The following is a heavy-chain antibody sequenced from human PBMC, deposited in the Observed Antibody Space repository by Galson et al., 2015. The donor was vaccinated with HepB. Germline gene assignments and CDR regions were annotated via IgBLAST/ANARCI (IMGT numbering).Heavy chain of an antibody. CDR2: ISSNGGAQ. Sequence: SLRLSCAVSGLTFSDYDMHWVRQAPGKGLEWVALISSNGGAQYYGDSVKGRFTVSRDNFDNTLHLQMSGLRPEDTAVYYCAKDISITSGWYDGLDHWGQGTLVTVSS. CDR3: AKDISITSGWYDGLDH. V-gene: IGHV3-30*18. CDR1: GLTFSDYD. J-gene: IGHJ4*02. D-gene: IGHD6-19*01.